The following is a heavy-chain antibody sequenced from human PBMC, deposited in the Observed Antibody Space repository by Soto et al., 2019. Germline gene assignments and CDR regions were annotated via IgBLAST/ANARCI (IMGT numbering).Heavy chain of an antibody. CDR3: ARLQYYDFWSGPFGLDY. Sequence: PSETLSLTCTVSGGSISSYYWSWIRQPPGKGLEWIGYIYYSGSTNYNPSLKSRVTISVDTSKNQFSLKLSSVTAADTAVYYCARLQYYDFWSGPFGLDYWGQGTLVTVSS. CDR2: IYYSGST. J-gene: IGHJ4*02. V-gene: IGHV4-59*08. D-gene: IGHD3-3*01. CDR1: GGSISSYY.